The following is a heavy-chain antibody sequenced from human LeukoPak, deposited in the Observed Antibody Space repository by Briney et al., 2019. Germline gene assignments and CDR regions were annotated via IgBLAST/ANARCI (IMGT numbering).Heavy chain of an antibody. CDR3: ARAPPLDY. Sequence: SETLSLTCTVSGGSISSGGYYWSWIRQPPGKGLEWIGYIYHSGSTYYNPSLKSRVTISVDRSKNQFSLKLSSVTAADTAAYYCARAPPLDYWGQGTLVTVSS. V-gene: IGHV4-30-2*01. CDR1: GGSISSGGYY. CDR2: IYHSGST. J-gene: IGHJ4*02.